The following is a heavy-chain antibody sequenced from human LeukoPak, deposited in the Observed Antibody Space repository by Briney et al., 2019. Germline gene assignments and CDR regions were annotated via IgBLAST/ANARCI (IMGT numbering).Heavy chain of an antibody. D-gene: IGHD4-17*01. CDR1: GFTFSSYS. Sequence: PGGSLRLSCAASGFTFSSYSMNWVRQAPGKGLEWVSYISSSSSTIYYADSVKGRFTISRDNAKNSLYLQMNSLRAEDTAVYYCASVPPPYGDPNWFDPWGQGTLVTVSS. CDR3: ASVPPPYGDPNWFDP. CDR2: ISSSSSTI. J-gene: IGHJ5*02. V-gene: IGHV3-48*04.